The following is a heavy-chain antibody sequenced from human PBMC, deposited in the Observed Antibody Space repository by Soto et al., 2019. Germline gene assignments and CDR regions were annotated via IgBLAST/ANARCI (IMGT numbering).Heavy chain of an antibody. V-gene: IGHV2-5*02. Sequence: QITLRESGPTLVKPTQTLTLTCTFSGFSLSTSGVGVGWIRQPPGKALEWLVFIYWDDDKRYSPSLRSRLAITKDTSKNQVVLTMTNVDPMDTATYCCAHRRIGVSQWNYGDFDYWGQGTLVTVSS. CDR1: GFSLSTSGVG. CDR3: AHRRIGVSQWNYGDFDY. CDR2: IYWDDDK. J-gene: IGHJ4*02. D-gene: IGHD1-7*01.